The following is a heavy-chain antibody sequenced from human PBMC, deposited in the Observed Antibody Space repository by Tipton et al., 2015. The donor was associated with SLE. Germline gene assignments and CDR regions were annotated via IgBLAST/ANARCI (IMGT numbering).Heavy chain of an antibody. J-gene: IGHJ4*02. Sequence: TLSLTCAVYGGSFSGYYWSGFRQPAGKGLEWIGRVYATGSTYYNPSLKSRVTISLDSSKNQISLKLSSVSAADTAVYYCARVGEAYYWGQGTLVTVSS. D-gene: IGHD3-10*01. CDR2: VYATGST. CDR1: GGSFSGYY. CDR3: ARVGEAYY. V-gene: IGHV4-59*10.